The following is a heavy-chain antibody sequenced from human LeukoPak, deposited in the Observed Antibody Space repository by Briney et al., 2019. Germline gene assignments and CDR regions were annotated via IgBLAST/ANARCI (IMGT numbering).Heavy chain of an antibody. Sequence: SETLSLTCTVSGGSISSYYWSWIRQPPGKGLEWIGYIYYSGSTNYNPSLKSRVTISVDTSKNQFSLKLSSVTAADTAVYYCVRDGSHSSGYHNWFDPWGQGTLVTVSS. J-gene: IGHJ5*02. CDR1: GGSISSYY. CDR2: IYYSGST. V-gene: IGHV4-59*01. CDR3: VRDGSHSSGYHNWFDP. D-gene: IGHD3-22*01.